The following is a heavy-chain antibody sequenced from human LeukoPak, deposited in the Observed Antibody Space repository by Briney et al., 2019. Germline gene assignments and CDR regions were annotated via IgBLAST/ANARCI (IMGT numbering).Heavy chain of an antibody. CDR1: GFTFSSYA. J-gene: IGHJ3*01. Sequence: GGSLRLSCAASGFTFSSYAMTWVRQAPGKGLEWVSSIGGSGAITYYADSVKGRFTISRDNSKNTLYLHMNSLRAEDTAVYYCATPPWQWLAWGQGTMVTVSS. D-gene: IGHD6-19*01. CDR2: IGGSGAIT. V-gene: IGHV3-23*01. CDR3: ATPPWQWLA.